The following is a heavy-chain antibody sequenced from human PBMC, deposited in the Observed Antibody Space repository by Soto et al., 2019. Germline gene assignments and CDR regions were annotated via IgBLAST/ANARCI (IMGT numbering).Heavy chain of an antibody. CDR1: GYTFTSYD. J-gene: IGHJ4*02. Sequence: QVQLVQSGAEVKKPGASVKVSCKASGYTFTSYDINWVRQATGQGLEWLGWMNPNSGNTGYAPKSPGRATMTRNTSISTADMELSSLRSEDTAVYYCAREYSSGWSKDWGQGTLVTVSS. CDR2: MNPNSGNT. CDR3: AREYSSGWSKD. D-gene: IGHD6-19*01. V-gene: IGHV1-8*01.